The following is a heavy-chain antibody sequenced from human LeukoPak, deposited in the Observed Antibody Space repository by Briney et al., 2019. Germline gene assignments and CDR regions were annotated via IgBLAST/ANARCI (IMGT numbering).Heavy chain of an antibody. J-gene: IGHJ4*02. CDR1: GFTFSHYS. D-gene: IGHD3-9*01. CDR2: ISSSSSTI. CDR3: ARARVRYFDWLIPFDY. V-gene: IGHV3-48*04. Sequence: GGSLRLSCEASGFTFSHYSMNWVRQAPGKGLEWVSYISSSSSTIYYADSVKGRFTISRDNAKNSLYLQMNSLRAEDTAVYYCARARVRYFDWLIPFDYWGQGTLVTVSS.